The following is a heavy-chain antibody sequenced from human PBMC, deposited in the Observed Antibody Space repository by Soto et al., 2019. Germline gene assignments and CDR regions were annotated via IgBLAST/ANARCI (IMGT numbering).Heavy chain of an antibody. D-gene: IGHD5-18*01. J-gene: IGHJ6*02. Sequence: GASVKVSCKASGGTFSSYAISWVRQAPGQGLEWMGGIIPIFGTANYAQKFQGRVTITADKSTSTAYMELSSLRSEDTAVYYCARDTAMANYYYYGMDVWGQGTTVTVS. CDR1: GGTFSSYA. CDR2: IIPIFGTA. CDR3: ARDTAMANYYYYGMDV. V-gene: IGHV1-69*06.